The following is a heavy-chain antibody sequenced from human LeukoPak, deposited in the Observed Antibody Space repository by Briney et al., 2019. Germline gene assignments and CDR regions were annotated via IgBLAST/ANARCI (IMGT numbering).Heavy chain of an antibody. CDR3: ASYSNWGDFDS. CDR1: GGTFITFG. V-gene: IGHV1-69*06. D-gene: IGHD7-27*01. J-gene: IGHJ4*02. Sequence: SVKVSCKASGGTFITFGITWVRQAPGQGLEWMGGTIPIFGAKHYAQKFRGRVTFTADNSTTTTFMELSSLRSEDTALYFCASYSNWGDFDSWGRGTLVTVSS. CDR2: TIPIFGAK.